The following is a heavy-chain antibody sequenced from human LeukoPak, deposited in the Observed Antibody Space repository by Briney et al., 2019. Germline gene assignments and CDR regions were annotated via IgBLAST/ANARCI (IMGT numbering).Heavy chain of an antibody. CDR3: ARDEDYVSSGWYIY. V-gene: IGHV3-33*01. CDR1: GFTFSSYG. Sequence: GGSLRLSCAASGFTFSSYGMHWVRQAPGKGLEWVAVIWYDGSNKYYADSVKGRFTISRDNSKNTLYLQMNSLRAEDTAVYYCARDEDYVSSGWYIYWGQGTLVTVSS. CDR2: IWYDGSNK. D-gene: IGHD6-19*01. J-gene: IGHJ4*02.